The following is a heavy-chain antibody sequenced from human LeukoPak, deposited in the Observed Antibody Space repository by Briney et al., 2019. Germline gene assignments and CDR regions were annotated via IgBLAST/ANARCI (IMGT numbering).Heavy chain of an antibody. J-gene: IGHJ4*02. Sequence: GGSLRLSCAASGFTFSSYWMSWVRQAPGKGLEWVAHIKQDGSEKYYVDSVKGRFTISRDNAKNSLYLQMNSLRAEDTAVYYCARGSVYYYDSSGYDYWGQGTLVTVSS. CDR2: IKQDGSEK. D-gene: IGHD3-22*01. V-gene: IGHV3-7*01. CDR3: ARGSVYYYDSSGYDY. CDR1: GFTFSSYW.